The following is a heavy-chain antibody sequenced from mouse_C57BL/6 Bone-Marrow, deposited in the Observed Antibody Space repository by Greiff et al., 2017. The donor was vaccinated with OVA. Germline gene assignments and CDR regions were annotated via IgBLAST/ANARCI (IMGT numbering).Heavy chain of an antibody. Sequence: ESGPELVKPGASVKISCKASGYAFSSSWMNWVKQRPGKGLEWIGRIYPGDGDTNYNGKFKGKATLTADKSSSTAYMQLSSLTSEDSAVYFCARYTTTARGFAYWGQGTLVTVSA. CDR3: ARYTTTARGFAY. CDR2: IYPGDGDT. D-gene: IGHD1-2*01. J-gene: IGHJ3*01. V-gene: IGHV1-82*01. CDR1: GYAFSSSW.